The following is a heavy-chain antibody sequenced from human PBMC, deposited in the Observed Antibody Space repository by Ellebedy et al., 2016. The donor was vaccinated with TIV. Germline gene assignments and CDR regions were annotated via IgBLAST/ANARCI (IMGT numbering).Heavy chain of an antibody. CDR3: ARSGSYQHCDY. V-gene: IGHV3-48*01. Sequence: PGGSLRLSCAASGFTFSSYSMNWVRQAPGKGLEWVSYISSSSTIYYADSVKGRFTISRDNAKNSLYLQMNSLRAEDTAVYYCARSGSYQHCDYWGQGTLVTVSS. J-gene: IGHJ4*02. CDR2: ISSSSTI. CDR1: GFTFSSYS. D-gene: IGHD1-26*01.